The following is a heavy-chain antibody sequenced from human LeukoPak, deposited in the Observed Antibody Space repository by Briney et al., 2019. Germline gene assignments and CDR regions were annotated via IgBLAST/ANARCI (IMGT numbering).Heavy chain of an antibody. Sequence: PGGSLRLSCAASGFTFEDYGMIGVRQAPGKGLEWVSGINWNGGRTGYADSVKGRFTISRDNAKKSLYVQMNSLRAEDTALYYCAREYYGSGSYYNVGYWGQGTLVTVSS. CDR2: INWNGGRT. V-gene: IGHV3-20*04. D-gene: IGHD3-10*01. CDR3: AREYYGSGSYYNVGY. CDR1: GFTFEDYG. J-gene: IGHJ4*02.